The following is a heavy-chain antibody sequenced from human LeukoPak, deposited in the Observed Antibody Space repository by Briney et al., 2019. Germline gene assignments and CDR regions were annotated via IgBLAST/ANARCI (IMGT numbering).Heavy chain of an antibody. Sequence: GSLRLSCAASGFTFSSYGMHWVRQAPGKGLEWVAVISYDGSNKYYADSVKGRFTISRDNSKNTLYLQMNSLRAEDTAVYYCAKGGKLGYCTNGVCYKGHYFDYWGQGTLVTVSS. CDR3: AKGGKLGYCTNGVCYKGHYFDY. V-gene: IGHV3-30*18. J-gene: IGHJ4*02. CDR1: GFTFSSYG. D-gene: IGHD2-8*01. CDR2: ISYDGSNK.